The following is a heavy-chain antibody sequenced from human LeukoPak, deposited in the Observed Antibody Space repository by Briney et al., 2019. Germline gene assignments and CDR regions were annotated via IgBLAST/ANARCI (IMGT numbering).Heavy chain of an antibody. Sequence: SETLSLTCTVSGDSITITNYYWGWIRQPPGKGLEWVGNIYHDGSTYYNPSLKSRVSISVDTSKNQFSLKLTSVTAADTAIYYCARGGQNSRRAFDIWGQGTMVTVSS. CDR1: GDSITITNYY. V-gene: IGHV4-39*07. D-gene: IGHD2-21*01. J-gene: IGHJ3*02. CDR2: IYHDGST. CDR3: ARGGQNSRRAFDI.